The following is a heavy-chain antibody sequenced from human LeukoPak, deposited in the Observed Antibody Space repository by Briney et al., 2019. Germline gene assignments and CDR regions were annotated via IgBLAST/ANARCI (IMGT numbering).Heavy chain of an antibody. CDR3: ARQGGDTMVRGVIKDWFDP. V-gene: IGHV4-39*01. CDR1: GDSINSSVYY. J-gene: IGHJ5*02. D-gene: IGHD3-10*01. CDR2: LYCNGYT. Sequence: SETLSLTCTVTGDSINSSVYYWAWIRQPPGKGLVWIGSLYCNGYTYYNPSLKSRVTMSVDTSKNHFSLKLNSVTAADTAVYYCARQGGDTMVRGVIKDWFDPWGQGTLVTVSS.